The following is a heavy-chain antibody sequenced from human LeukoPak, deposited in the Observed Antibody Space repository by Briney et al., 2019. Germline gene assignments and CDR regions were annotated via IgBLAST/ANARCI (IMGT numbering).Heavy chain of an antibody. CDR2: INPNSGGT. Sequence: ASVKVSCKASGYTFTGYYMHWVRQAPGQGLEWMGRINPNSGGTNCAEKLQGRVTMTRDTSISTAYMELSRLRSDDTAVYYCARPPSLWCAHMDVWGKGTTVTVSS. CDR1: GYTFTGYY. D-gene: IGHD2-8*01. CDR3: ARPPSLWCAHMDV. J-gene: IGHJ6*03. V-gene: IGHV1-2*06.